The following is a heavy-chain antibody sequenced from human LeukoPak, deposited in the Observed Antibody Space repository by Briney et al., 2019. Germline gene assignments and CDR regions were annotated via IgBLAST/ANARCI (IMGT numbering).Heavy chain of an antibody. CDR3: ARDHYYDSSGYYY. CDR2: ISSSSSYI. Sequence: GGSLRLSCAASGFTLSSYSMNWVRQAPGKGLEWVSSISSSSSYIYYADSVKGRFTISRDNAKNSLYLQMNSLRAEDTAVYYCARDHYYDSSGYYYWGQGTLVTVSS. CDR1: GFTLSSYS. V-gene: IGHV3-21*01. J-gene: IGHJ4*02. D-gene: IGHD3-22*01.